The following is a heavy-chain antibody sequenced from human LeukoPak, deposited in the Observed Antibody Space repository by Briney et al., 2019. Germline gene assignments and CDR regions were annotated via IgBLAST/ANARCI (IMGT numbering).Heavy chain of an antibody. CDR2: ISYDASNK. CDR1: GFTFSSYA. D-gene: IGHD1-14*01. V-gene: IGHV3-30*04. J-gene: IGHJ3*02. CDR3: ARYHPASGAFDI. Sequence: GGSLRLSCAASGFTFSSYAMHWVRQAPGKGLEWVAVISYDASNKYYADSVKGRFTISRDNAKNSLYLQMNSLRAEDTAVYYCARYHPASGAFDIWGQGTMVTVSS.